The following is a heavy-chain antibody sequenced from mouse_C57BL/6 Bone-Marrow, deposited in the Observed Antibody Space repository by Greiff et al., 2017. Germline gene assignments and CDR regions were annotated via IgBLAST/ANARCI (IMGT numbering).Heavy chain of an antibody. D-gene: IGHD2-1*01. CDR2: INPNYGTT. J-gene: IGHJ4*01. CDR1: GYSFTDYN. V-gene: IGHV1-39*01. CDR3: ARSELHAMDY. Sequence: EVHLLQPGPELVKPGASVKISCKASGYSFTDYNMHWVKQSHGQSLEWIGVINPNYGTTSYNQKFKGKATLTVDQSSSTAYMQLNSLTSEDSAVYYCARSELHAMDYWGQGTSVTVSS.